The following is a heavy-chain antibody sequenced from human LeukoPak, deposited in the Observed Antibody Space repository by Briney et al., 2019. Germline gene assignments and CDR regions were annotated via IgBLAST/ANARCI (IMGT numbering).Heavy chain of an antibody. CDR2: IYYSGST. V-gene: IGHV4-59*01. CDR1: GGSISSYY. D-gene: IGHD3-22*01. Sequence: SETLSLTCTVSGGSISSYYWSWIRQPPGKGLEWIGYIYYSGSTNYNPSLKSRVTISGDTSKNQFSLKLSSVTAADTAVYYCARSHDSSGYYADDAFDIWGQGTMVTVSS. CDR3: ARSHDSSGYYADDAFDI. J-gene: IGHJ3*02.